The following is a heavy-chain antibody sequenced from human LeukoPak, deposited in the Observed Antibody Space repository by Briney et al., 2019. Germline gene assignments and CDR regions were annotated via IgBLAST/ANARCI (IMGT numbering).Heavy chain of an antibody. CDR3: ARGAAMDGPYNWFDP. CDR2: ISTSRTTI. D-gene: IGHD2-8*01. Sequence: GGSLRLSCAASGFTFSSYSMNWVRQAPGKGLEWVSYISTSRTTIYYADSVKGRFTISRDNAKNSVDLQMNSLRAEETAVYYCARGAAMDGPYNWFDPWGQGTLVTVSS. V-gene: IGHV3-48*01. CDR1: GFTFSSYS. J-gene: IGHJ5*02.